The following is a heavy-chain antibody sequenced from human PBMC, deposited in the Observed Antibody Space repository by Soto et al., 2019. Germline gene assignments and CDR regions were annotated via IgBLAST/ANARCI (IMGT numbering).Heavy chain of an antibody. CDR1: GGTFGSYA. Sequence: QVQLVQSGAEVKKPGSSVKVSCKTSGGTFGSYAISWVRQAPGQGLEWMGGIIPIFSTPNYAQKFQGRVTITADESTSTAYMELSSLRSEDTAVYYCARPIQYYFDTSAQSAWFDPWGQATLVTVSS. V-gene: IGHV1-69*12. CDR3: ARPIQYYFDTSAQSAWFDP. J-gene: IGHJ5*02. CDR2: IIPIFSTP. D-gene: IGHD3-22*01.